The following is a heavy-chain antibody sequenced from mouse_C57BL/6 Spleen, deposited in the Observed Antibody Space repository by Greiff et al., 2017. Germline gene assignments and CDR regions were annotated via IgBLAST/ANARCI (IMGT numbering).Heavy chain of an antibody. CDR2: IRSKSNNYAT. Sequence: EVQVVESGGGLVQPKGSLKLSCAASGFSFNTYAMNWVRQAPGKGLEWVARIRSKSNNYATYYADSVKDRFTISRDDSESMLYLQMNNLKTEDTAMYYCVRRHGSSYGYFDVWGTGTTVTVSS. CDR3: VRRHGSSYGYFDV. V-gene: IGHV10-1*01. CDR1: GFSFNTYA. J-gene: IGHJ1*03. D-gene: IGHD1-1*01.